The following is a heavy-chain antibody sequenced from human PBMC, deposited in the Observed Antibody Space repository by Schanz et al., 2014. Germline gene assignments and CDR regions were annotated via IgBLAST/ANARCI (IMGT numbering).Heavy chain of an antibody. Sequence: EVQVVESGGGLVQPGGSLRLSCEASGFTVSSNYMSWVRQAPGKGLEWVSAISDSGDLTYYADSVKGRFTISRDNAKYTLYLQMNSLRAEDTALYYCAKDPHKDYGGKPQALDIWGQGTMVTVSS. D-gene: IGHD4-17*01. CDR1: GFTVSSNY. V-gene: IGHV3-23*04. J-gene: IGHJ3*02. CDR2: ISDSGDLT. CDR3: AKDPHKDYGGKPQALDI.